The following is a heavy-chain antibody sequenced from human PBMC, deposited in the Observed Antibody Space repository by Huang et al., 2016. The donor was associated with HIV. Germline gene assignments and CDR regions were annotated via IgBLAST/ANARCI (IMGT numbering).Heavy chain of an antibody. CDR1: GFSISSYW. J-gene: IGHJ4*02. V-gene: IGHV3-74*01. CDR3: ARDPRIQSWLNFFDY. CDR2: INSDGSRT. Sequence: EVQLVESGGGLVQPGGSLRLSCAASGFSISSYWMHWVRQAPGKGRVWGSRINSDGSRTSYADSVKGRFTSSRDNAKNTLYLQMNSLRAEDTAVYYCARDPRIQSWLNFFDYWGQGTLVSVSS. D-gene: IGHD3-22*01.